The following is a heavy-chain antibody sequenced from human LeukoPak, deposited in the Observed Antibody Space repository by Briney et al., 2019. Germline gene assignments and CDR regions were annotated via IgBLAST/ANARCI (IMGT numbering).Heavy chain of an antibody. CDR3: ARGYYDSSGYYLFDY. Sequence: PSETLSLTCTVSGGSMSNYYWSWIRQPPGKGLEWIGHIDYKGSTNYNPSLKSRVTISVDTSKNQFSLELSSVTAADTAVYYCARGYYDSSGYYLFDYWGQGSLVTVSS. D-gene: IGHD3-22*01. V-gene: IGHV4-59*01. J-gene: IGHJ4*02. CDR2: IDYKGST. CDR1: GGSMSNYY.